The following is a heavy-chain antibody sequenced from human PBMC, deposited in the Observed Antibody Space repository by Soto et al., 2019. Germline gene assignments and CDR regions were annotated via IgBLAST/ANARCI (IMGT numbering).Heavy chain of an antibody. J-gene: IGHJ5*01. D-gene: IGHD3-10*02. CDR1: GGSISSYY. CDR3: ASMLGDPGLSFDS. CDR2: IFYSGST. V-gene: IGHV4-59*01. Sequence: QVQLQESGPGLVKPSETLSLTCTVSGGSISSYYWSWIRQPPGKGLEWIGFIFYSGSTSYNPDLKSRVTLSIDTSEYQFSLKLTSVTAADTAVCYFASMLGDPGLSFDSWGQGTLVAVSS.